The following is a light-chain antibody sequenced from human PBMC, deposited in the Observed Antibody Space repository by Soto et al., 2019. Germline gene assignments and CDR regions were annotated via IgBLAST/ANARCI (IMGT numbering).Light chain of an antibody. V-gene: IGKV3-11*01. CDR2: DAS. CDR3: QQRSNWPPYT. Sequence: EIVLTQSPATLSLSPGERATLSCRASQSVSSYLAWYQQKPGQAPRLLIYDASNRATGIAARFSGSGSGTDFTLTICSLEPEDCAVYYCQQRSNWPPYTFGQGTKLEIK. CDR1: QSVSSY. J-gene: IGKJ2*01.